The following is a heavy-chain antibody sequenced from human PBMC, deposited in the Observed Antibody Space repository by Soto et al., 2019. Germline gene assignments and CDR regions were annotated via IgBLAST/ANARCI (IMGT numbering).Heavy chain of an antibody. CDR1: GFTFSSYA. CDR3: ARSEYSSSSGDSWNWFDP. Sequence: PGGSLRLSCAASGFTFSSYAMHWVRQAPGKGLEWVAVISYDGSNKYYADSVKGRFTISRDNSKNTLYLQMNSLRAEDTAVYYCARSEYSSSSGDSWNWFDPWGQGTLVTVSS. D-gene: IGHD6-6*01. V-gene: IGHV3-30-3*01. CDR2: ISYDGSNK. J-gene: IGHJ5*02.